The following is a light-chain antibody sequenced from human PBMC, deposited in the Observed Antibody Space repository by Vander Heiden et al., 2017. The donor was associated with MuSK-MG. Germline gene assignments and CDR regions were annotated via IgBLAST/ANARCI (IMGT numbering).Light chain of an antibody. Sequence: AIRMTQSPSSFSASTGDRVTITCRASQGISSYLAWYQQKPGKAPKLLIYAASTLQSGVPSRFSGSGSGTDFTLTISCLQSEDFATYYCQQYYSDPEEFTFGPGTKVDIK. J-gene: IGKJ3*01. CDR2: AAS. CDR1: QGISSY. V-gene: IGKV1-8*01. CDR3: QQYYSDPEEFT.